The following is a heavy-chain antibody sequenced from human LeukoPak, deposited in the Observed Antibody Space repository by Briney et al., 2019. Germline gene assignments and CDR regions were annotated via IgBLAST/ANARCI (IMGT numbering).Heavy chain of an antibody. D-gene: IGHD2-2*03. CDR3: ARDRGYCGTTPCTISWYFDL. Sequence: ASVKVSCKASGYTFTSYAMNWVRQAPGQGLEWMGIINPSGGSTSYAQKFQGRVTMTRDTSTSTVYMELSSLRSEDTAVYYCARDRGYCGTTPCTISWYFDLWGRGTLVTVSS. V-gene: IGHV1-46*01. CDR2: INPSGGST. CDR1: GYTFTSYA. J-gene: IGHJ2*01.